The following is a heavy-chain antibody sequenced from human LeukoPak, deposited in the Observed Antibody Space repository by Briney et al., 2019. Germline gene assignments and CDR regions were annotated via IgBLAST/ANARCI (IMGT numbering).Heavy chain of an antibody. CDR3: ARHFGT. J-gene: IGHJ4*02. Sequence: SETLSLTCTVSGGSISSSYYYWGWIRQPPGKGLEWIGSIYYSGSTYYNPSLKSRVTISVDTSKNQFSLKLRSVTAADTAVYNCARHFGTWGQGTLVTVSS. D-gene: IGHD3/OR15-3a*01. CDR2: IYYSGST. CDR1: GGSISSSYYY. V-gene: IGHV4-39*01.